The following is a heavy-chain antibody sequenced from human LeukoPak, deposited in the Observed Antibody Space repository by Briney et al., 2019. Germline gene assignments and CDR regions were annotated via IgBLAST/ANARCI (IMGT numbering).Heavy chain of an antibody. CDR3: AREIHYYGSGSYDY. Sequence: GRSLRLSCAASGFTFDDYAMHWVRQAPGKGLEWVSGISWNSGSIGYADSVKGRFTISRDNSKNTLYLQMNSLRAEDTAVYYCAREIHYYGSGSYDYWGQGTLVTVSS. J-gene: IGHJ4*02. V-gene: IGHV3-9*01. CDR2: ISWNSGSI. D-gene: IGHD3-10*01. CDR1: GFTFDDYA.